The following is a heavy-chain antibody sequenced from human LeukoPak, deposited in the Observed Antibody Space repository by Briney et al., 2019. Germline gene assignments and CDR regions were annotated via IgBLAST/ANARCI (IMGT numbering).Heavy chain of an antibody. Sequence: PSETLSLTCAVSGGSVSSGGYSWSWIRQPPGKSLEWIGYIYHSGSTYYNPSLKSRVTISVDRSKNQFSLKLSSVTAADTAVYYCARGGYCSSTSCYNDAFDIWGQGTMVTVSS. J-gene: IGHJ3*02. D-gene: IGHD2-2*02. CDR3: ARGGYCSSTSCYNDAFDI. V-gene: IGHV4-30-2*01. CDR1: GGSVSSGGYS. CDR2: IYHSGST.